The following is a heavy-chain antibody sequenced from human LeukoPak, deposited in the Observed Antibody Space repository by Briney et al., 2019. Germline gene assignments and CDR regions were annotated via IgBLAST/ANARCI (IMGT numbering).Heavy chain of an antibody. J-gene: IGHJ4*02. CDR2: IYYSGST. CDR1: GGSISSSSYY. V-gene: IGHV4-39*07. CDR3: ARGRRYYYDSSGYLIDY. Sequence: SETLSLTCTVSGGSISSSSYYWGCIRQPPGKGLECIGSIYYSGSTYYNPSLKSRVTISVDTSKNQFSLKLSSVTAADTAVYYCARGRRYYYDSSGYLIDYWGQGTLVTVSS. D-gene: IGHD3-22*01.